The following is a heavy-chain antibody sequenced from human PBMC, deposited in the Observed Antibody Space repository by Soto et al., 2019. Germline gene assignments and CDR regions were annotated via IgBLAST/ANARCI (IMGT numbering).Heavy chain of an antibody. D-gene: IGHD3-10*01. CDR3: ARTVWFGEYYFDY. J-gene: IGHJ4*02. V-gene: IGHV4-59*01. CDR2: IYYSGST. Sequence: SETLSLTCTVSGGSISSYYWSWIRQPPGKGLEWIGYIYYSGSTNYNPSLKSRVTISVDTSKNQFSPKLSSVTAADTAVYYCARTVWFGEYYFDYWGQGTLVTV. CDR1: GGSISSYY.